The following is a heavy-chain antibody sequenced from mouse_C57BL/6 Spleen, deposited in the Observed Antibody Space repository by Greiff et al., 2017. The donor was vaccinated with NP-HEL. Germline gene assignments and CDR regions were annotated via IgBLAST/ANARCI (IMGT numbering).Heavy chain of an antibody. CDR2: ISDGGSYT. CDR3: ARALTGLYYFDY. V-gene: IGHV5-4*03. D-gene: IGHD4-1*01. Sequence: DVMLVESGGGLVKPGGSLKLSCAASGFTFSSYAMSWVRQTPEKRLEWVATISDGGSYTYYPDNVKGRFTISRDNAKNNLYLQMSHLKSEDTAMYYCARALTGLYYFDYWGQGTTLTVSS. CDR1: GFTFSSYA. J-gene: IGHJ2*01.